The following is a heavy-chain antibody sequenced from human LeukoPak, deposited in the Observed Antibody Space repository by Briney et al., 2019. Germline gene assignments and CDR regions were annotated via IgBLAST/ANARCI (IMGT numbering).Heavy chain of an antibody. J-gene: IGHJ4*02. CDR2: ISGSGGST. V-gene: IGHV3-23*01. CDR1: GFTFSSYA. D-gene: IGHD3-10*01. CDR3: AKDRAYGSGIPGY. Sequence: GGSLRLSCAASGFTFSSYAMSWVRQAPGKGLEWVSAISGSGGSTYYADSVKGRFTISRDNSKNTLYLQMNSPRAEDTAVYYCAKDRAYGSGIPGYWGQGTLVTVSS.